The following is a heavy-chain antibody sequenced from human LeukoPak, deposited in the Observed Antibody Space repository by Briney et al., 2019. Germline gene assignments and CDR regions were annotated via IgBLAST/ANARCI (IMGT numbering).Heavy chain of an antibody. V-gene: IGHV4-59*08. CDR2: LYNSGST. J-gene: IGHJ6*02. CDR3: TKSDYYYYGMDV. CDR1: GGSISSYY. Sequence: SETLSLTCTVSGGSISSYYWSWIRQPPGKGLEWIGYLYNSGSTNYNPSLKSRVTISVDTSKKRISLKLSSVTAADTAVYYCTKSDYYYYGMDVWGQGTTVTVSS.